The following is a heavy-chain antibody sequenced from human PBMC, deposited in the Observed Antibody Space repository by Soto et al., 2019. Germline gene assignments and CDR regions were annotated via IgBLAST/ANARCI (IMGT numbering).Heavy chain of an antibody. CDR1: GFPFRRYA. J-gene: IGHJ4*02. V-gene: IGHV3-23*01. CDR3: VKDSVLTEANSHFEGLVD. D-gene: IGHD1-26*01. Sequence: EVQLLESGGGVVQPGGSLRLSCVASGFPFRRYAMTWVRQAPGKGLEWVSSISAESARTFYAESVKGRFIISRDNSKNTLSLQMNSLRAEDTATVYCVKDSVLTEANSHFEGLVDWGRGTLVTVSA. CDR2: ISAESART.